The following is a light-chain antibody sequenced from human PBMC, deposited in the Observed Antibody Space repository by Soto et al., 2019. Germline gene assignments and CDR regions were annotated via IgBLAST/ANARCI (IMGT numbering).Light chain of an antibody. CDR3: SSDTSSSTLVV. V-gene: IGLV2-14*01. CDR1: SSDVGGYNY. Sequence: QSALTQPASVSGSPGQSITISCTGTSSDVGGYNYVSWYQQHPGKAPKLMIYDVSNRPSGVSNRFSGSKSGNTASLTISWRQAEDEADYYCSSDTSSSTLVVFGGGTKLTVL. J-gene: IGLJ2*01. CDR2: DVS.